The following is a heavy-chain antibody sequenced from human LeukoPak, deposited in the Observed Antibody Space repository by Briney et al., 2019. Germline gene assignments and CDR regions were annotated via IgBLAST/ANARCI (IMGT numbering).Heavy chain of an antibody. CDR3: AKDKAVVTAHYYYYYMDV. V-gene: IGHV3-43D*03. CDR1: GFTFDDYA. Sequence: PGGSLRLSCAASGFTFDDYAMHWVRQAPGKGLEWVSLISWDGGSTYYADSVKGRFTISRDNSKNSLYLQMNSLRAEDTALYYCAKDKAVVTAHYYYYYMDVWGKGTTVTVSS. D-gene: IGHD2-21*02. CDR2: ISWDGGST. J-gene: IGHJ6*03.